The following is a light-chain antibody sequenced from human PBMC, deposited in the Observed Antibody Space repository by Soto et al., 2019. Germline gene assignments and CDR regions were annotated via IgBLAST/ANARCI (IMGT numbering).Light chain of an antibody. J-gene: IGLJ1*01. Sequence: QSALTQPASVSGSPGQSITISCTGPSSDVVSYNLVSWYQQHPGKAPKLMIYEASKRPSGISNRFSGSKSGNAASLTISGLQAEDEADYYCFSYAGNSLNYVFGTGTQLTVL. CDR1: SSDVVSYNL. CDR2: EAS. V-gene: IGLV2-23*01. CDR3: FSYAGNSLNYV.